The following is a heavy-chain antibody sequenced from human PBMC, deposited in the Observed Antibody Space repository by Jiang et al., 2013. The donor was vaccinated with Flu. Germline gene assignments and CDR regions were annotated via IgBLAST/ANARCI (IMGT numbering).Heavy chain of an antibody. CDR2: ISSSGSTI. J-gene: IGHJ5*02. D-gene: IGHD3-3*01. CDR1: GFTFSDYY. V-gene: IGHV3-11*01. CDR3: ARVYDFWSGRNWFDP. Sequence: AASGFTFSDYYMSWIRQAPGKGLEWVSYISSSGSTIYYADSVKGRFTISRDNAKNSLYLQMNSLRAEDTAVYYCARVYDFWSGRNWFDPWGQGTLVTVSS.